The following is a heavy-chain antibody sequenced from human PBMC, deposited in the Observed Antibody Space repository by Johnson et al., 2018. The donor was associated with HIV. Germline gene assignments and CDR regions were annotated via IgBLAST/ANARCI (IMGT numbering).Heavy chain of an antibody. CDR3: ARDGPWLQSQRDAFDI. J-gene: IGHJ3*02. V-gene: IGHV3-30*04. D-gene: IGHD5-24*01. Sequence: QVQLVESGGGVVQPGRSLRLSCAASGFSFSGSAMHWVRQAPGKGLEWVAGISYDGSNKYYADSVKGRFTISRDNSKNTLYLQMNSLRAEDTAVYYCARDGPWLQSQRDAFDIWGQGTMVTVSS. CDR1: GFSFSGSA. CDR2: ISYDGSNK.